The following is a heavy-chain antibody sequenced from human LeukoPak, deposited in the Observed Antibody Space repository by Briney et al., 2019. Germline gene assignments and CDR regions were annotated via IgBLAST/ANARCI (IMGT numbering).Heavy chain of an antibody. D-gene: IGHD3-16*02. Sequence: ASVKVSCKASGYTFTGYYMLWVRQAPGQGLEWMGWINPNSGGTNYAQKFQGRVTITRDTSISTAYMEMRSLRSDDSAVYYCASPVSQGAYWGQGTLVTVSS. CDR1: GYTFTGYY. CDR3: ASPVSQGAY. V-gene: IGHV1-2*02. J-gene: IGHJ4*02. CDR2: INPNSGGT.